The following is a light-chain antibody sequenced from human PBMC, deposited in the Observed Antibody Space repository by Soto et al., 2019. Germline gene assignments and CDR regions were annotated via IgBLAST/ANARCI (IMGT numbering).Light chain of an antibody. CDR3: CAYAGTDTFV. J-gene: IGLJ2*01. CDR2: DVS. V-gene: IGLV2-11*01. Sequence: QSALTQPRSVSGSPGQSVTISCTGTSSDVGGHNYVSWYQHLPGKAPKLIIYDVSERPSGVPDRFSGSKSGNTASLTISGLQAADEADYYCCAYAGTDTFVFGGGTKVTVL. CDR1: SSDVGGHNY.